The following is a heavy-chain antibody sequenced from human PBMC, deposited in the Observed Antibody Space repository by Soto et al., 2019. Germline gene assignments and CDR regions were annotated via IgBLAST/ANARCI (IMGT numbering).Heavy chain of an antibody. J-gene: IGHJ5*02. D-gene: IGHD2-2*01. CDR2: IYHSGST. CDR3: ARVPDR. Sequence: SETLSLTCAVSGGSISSGGYSWSWIRQPPGKGLEWIGYIYHSGSTYYNPSLKSRVTISVDRSKNQFSLKLSSVTAADTAVHYCARVPDRWGQGTLVTVSS. CDR1: GGSISSGGYS. V-gene: IGHV4-30-2*01.